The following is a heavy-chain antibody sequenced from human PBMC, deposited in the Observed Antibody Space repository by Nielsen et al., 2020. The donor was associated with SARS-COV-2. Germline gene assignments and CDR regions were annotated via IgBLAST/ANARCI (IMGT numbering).Heavy chain of an antibody. CDR2: IYSGGST. CDR3: ARLKGNYYDSSGPPHY. Sequence: GESLKISCAASGFTVSSNYMSWVRQAPGKGLEWVSVIYSGGSTYYADSVKGRFTISRGNSKNTLYLQMNSLRAEDTAVYYCARLKGNYYDSSGPPHYWGQGTLVTVSS. CDR1: GFTVSSNY. D-gene: IGHD3-22*01. V-gene: IGHV3-53*01. J-gene: IGHJ4*02.